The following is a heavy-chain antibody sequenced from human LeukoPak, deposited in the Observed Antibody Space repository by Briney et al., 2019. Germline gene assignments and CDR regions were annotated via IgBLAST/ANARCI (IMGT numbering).Heavy chain of an antibody. CDR1: GGSISSSSYY. V-gene: IGHV4-39*01. CDR2: LYYSGNT. CDR3: ARGAVAGPNHFEY. J-gene: IGHJ4*02. Sequence: PGTLSLTCTVSGGSISSSSYYWGWIRQPPGKGLEWIGSLYYSGNTYYNPALKSRVTISIDMSKRQFSLKLNSVTAADTAVYYCARGAVAGPNHFEYWGQGTLVTV. D-gene: IGHD6-19*01.